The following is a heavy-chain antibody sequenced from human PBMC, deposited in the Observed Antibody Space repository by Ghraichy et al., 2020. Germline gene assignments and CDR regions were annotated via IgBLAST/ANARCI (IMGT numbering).Heavy chain of an antibody. Sequence: GGSLRLSCAASGFTFSSYDMHWVRQATGKGLEWVSAIGTAGDTYYPGSVKGRFTISRENAKNSLYLQMNSLRAGDTAVYYWARGGDILTGYRYYFDYWGQGTLVTVSS. V-gene: IGHV3-13*04. CDR3: ARGGDILTGYRYYFDY. CDR2: IGTAGDT. J-gene: IGHJ4*02. D-gene: IGHD3-9*01. CDR1: GFTFSSYD.